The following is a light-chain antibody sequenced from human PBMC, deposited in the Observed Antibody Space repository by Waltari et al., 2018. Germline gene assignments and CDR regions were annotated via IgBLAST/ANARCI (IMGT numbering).Light chain of an antibody. V-gene: IGKV3-11*01. J-gene: IGKJ1*01. CDR1: QSVSNM. CDR3: QQRSNWPPT. CDR2: DTS. Sequence: EIVLTQSPGTLSLSPGERATLSCRASQSVSNMLAWYQQKPGQDPRLLIYDTSNRATGIPARFSGSGSGTDFTLTISSLEPEDFAVYYCQQRSNWPPTFGQGTKVEI.